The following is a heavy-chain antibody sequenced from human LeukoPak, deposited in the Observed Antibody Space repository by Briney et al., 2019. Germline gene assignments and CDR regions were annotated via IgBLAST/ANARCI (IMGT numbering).Heavy chain of an antibody. Sequence: PGGSLRLSCAASGFTFSSYWMTWVRQAPGKGLEWVANIKQDGSEKYYVDSVKGRFTISRDNAKNSLYLHLSSLRAEDTAVYYCARGTNTAMVAYYYYMDAWGKGIMVTISS. CDR3: ARGTNTAMVAYYYYMDA. V-gene: IGHV3-7*01. CDR2: IKQDGSEK. D-gene: IGHD5-18*01. CDR1: GFTFSSYW. J-gene: IGHJ6*03.